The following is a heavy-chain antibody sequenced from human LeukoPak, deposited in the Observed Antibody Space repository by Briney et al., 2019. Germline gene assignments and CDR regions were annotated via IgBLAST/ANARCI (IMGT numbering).Heavy chain of an antibody. CDR3: ARGRVGFDF. D-gene: IGHD1-26*01. J-gene: IGHJ4*02. CDR2: LRPTMT. Sequence: ASVKVSCKASGYTFTDNDINWVRQAPGQGLEWMGWLRPTMTEFAQKFQGRISMTRDISINTAYMELTSLTSADTALYYCARGRVGFDFWGQGTLVTVSS. CDR1: GYTFTDND. V-gene: IGHV1-8*01.